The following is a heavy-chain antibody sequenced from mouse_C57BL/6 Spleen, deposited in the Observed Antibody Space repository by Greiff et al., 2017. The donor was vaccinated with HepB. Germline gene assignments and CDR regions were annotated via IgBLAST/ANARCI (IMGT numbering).Heavy chain of an antibody. CDR1: GYTFTSYW. Sequence: VQLQQPGAELVMPGASVKLSCKASGYTFTSYWMHWVKQRPGQGLEWIGEIDPSDSYTNYNQKFKGKSTLTVDKSSSTAYMQLSSLTSEDSAVYYCAIITTVVWAMDYWGQGTSVTVSS. V-gene: IGHV1-69*01. CDR2: IDPSDSYT. CDR3: AIITTVVWAMDY. J-gene: IGHJ4*01. D-gene: IGHD1-1*01.